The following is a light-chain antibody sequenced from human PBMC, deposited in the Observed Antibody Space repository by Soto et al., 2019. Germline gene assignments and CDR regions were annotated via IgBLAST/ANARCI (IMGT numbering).Light chain of an antibody. V-gene: IGKV3-20*01. Sequence: EIVLTQSPGTLSLSPEETATLSCRASQSVGSSYLAWYQQKPGQAPRLLIYGASSRATGIPDRFSGSGSGTDFTLTISRLEPEDFVVYCCQQFGSSPWTVGQGTKVEIK. CDR3: QQFGSSPWT. CDR1: QSVGSSY. J-gene: IGKJ1*01. CDR2: GAS.